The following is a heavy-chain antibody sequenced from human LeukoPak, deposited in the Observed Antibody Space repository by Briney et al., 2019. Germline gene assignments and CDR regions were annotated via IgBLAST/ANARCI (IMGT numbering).Heavy chain of an antibody. V-gene: IGHV3-43*02. Sequence: PGGSLRLSCTASGFTFDDYAMHWVRQAPGKGLEWVSLISGDGGSTYYADSVKGRFTISRDNSKNSLYLQMNSLRTEDTALYYCTKDRRCTTFTCPFDYWGQGALVTVSS. CDR1: GFTFDDYA. J-gene: IGHJ4*02. CDR3: TKDRRCTTFTCPFDY. D-gene: IGHD2/OR15-2a*01. CDR2: ISGDGGST.